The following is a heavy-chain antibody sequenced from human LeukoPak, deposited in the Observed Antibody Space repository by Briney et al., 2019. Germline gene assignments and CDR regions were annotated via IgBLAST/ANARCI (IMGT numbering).Heavy chain of an antibody. J-gene: IGHJ4*02. V-gene: IGHV4-39*01. CDR3: ARHLYFSDTSGYFDF. D-gene: IGHD3-22*01. CDR1: GGSTSSSSYY. CDR2: IYYSGST. Sequence: PSETLSLTCTVSGGSTSSSSYYWGWIRQPPGKGLEWIGIIYYSGSTYYSPSLKSRVTISVDTSRNQFSLKLTSVTAADTAVYHCARHLYFSDTSGYFDFWGQGTLVTVSS.